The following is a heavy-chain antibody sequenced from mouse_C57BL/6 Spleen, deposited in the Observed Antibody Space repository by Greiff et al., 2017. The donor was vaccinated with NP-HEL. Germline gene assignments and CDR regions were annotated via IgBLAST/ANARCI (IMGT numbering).Heavy chain of an antibody. Sequence: VQLQQSGTVLARPGASVKMSCKTSGYTFTSYWMHWVKQRPGQGLAWIGAIYPGNSDTSYNQKFKGKAKLTAVTSASTAYMELSSLTNEDSAVYYCTPYYSNLAWFAYWGQGTLVTVSA. J-gene: IGHJ3*01. V-gene: IGHV1-5*01. D-gene: IGHD2-5*01. CDR3: TPYYSNLAWFAY. CDR2: IYPGNSDT. CDR1: GYTFTSYW.